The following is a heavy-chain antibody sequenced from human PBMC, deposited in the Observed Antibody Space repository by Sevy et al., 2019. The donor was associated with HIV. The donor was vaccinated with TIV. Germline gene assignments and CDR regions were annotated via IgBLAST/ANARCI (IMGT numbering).Heavy chain of an antibody. V-gene: IGHV1-69*13. Sequence: ASVKVSCKASGGTFSSYAISWVRQAPGQGLEWMGGIIPIFGTANYAQKFQGRVTITADESTSTAYMELSSLRSEDTAVYYCARTTYGYCSSTSCYILDYWGQRTLVTVSS. CDR3: ARTTYGYCSSTSCYILDY. CDR2: IIPIFGTA. D-gene: IGHD2-2*02. CDR1: GGTFSSYA. J-gene: IGHJ4*02.